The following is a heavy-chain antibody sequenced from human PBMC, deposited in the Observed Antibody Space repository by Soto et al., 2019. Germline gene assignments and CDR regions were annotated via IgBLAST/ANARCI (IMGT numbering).Heavy chain of an antibody. CDR2: IYYSGST. D-gene: IGHD3-22*01. V-gene: IGHV4-30-4*01. J-gene: IGHJ2*01. CDR3: ARVFGVGDSSGYYSYWYFDL. Sequence: SETLSLTCTVSGGSISSGDYYWSWIRQPPGKGLEWIGYIYYSGSTYYNPSLKSRVTISVDTSKNQFSLKLSSVTAADTAVYYCARVFGVGDSSGYYSYWYFDLSGRGTLVTVSS. CDR1: GGSISSGDYY.